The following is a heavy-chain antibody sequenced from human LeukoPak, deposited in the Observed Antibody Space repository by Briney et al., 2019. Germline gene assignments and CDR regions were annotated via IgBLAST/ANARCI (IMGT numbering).Heavy chain of an antibody. J-gene: IGHJ4*02. CDR3: ARGPTSVVADY. Sequence: SETLSLTCTVSGGSISSGGYYWSWIRQHPGKGLEWIGYIYYSGRTYYNPSLKSRVAISLETSKNQFSLKLSSVTAADTAVYYCARGPTSVVADYWGQGTLVTASA. V-gene: IGHV4-31*03. CDR2: IYYSGRT. D-gene: IGHD2-21*01. CDR1: GGSISSGGYY.